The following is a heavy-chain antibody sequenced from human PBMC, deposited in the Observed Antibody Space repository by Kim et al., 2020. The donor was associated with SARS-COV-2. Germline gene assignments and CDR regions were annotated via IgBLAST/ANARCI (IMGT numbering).Heavy chain of an antibody. CDR3: ARDSTPSVTQFGYYYYGMDV. CDR2: ISYDGSNK. J-gene: IGHJ6*02. Sequence: GGSLRLSCAASGFTFSSYGMHWVRQAPGKGLEWVAVISYDGSNKYYADSVKGRFTISRDNSKNTLYLQMNSLRAEDTAVYYCARDSTPSVTQFGYYYYGMDVWGQGTTVTVSS. V-gene: IGHV3-33*05. D-gene: IGHD4-17*01. CDR1: GFTFSSYG.